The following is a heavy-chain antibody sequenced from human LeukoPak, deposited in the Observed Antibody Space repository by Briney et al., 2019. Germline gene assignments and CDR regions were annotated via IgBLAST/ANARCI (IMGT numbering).Heavy chain of an antibody. CDR3: ARGPIRFLEWLHYSDY. CDR1: GGTFSSYA. Sequence: ASVKVSCKASGGTFSSYAISWVRQAPGQGLEWMGRIIPIFGTANYAQKFQGRVTITTDESTSTAYMELSSLRSEDTAVYYCARGPIRFLEWLHYSDYWGQGTLVTVSS. D-gene: IGHD3-3*01. CDR2: IIPIFGTA. J-gene: IGHJ4*02. V-gene: IGHV1-69*05.